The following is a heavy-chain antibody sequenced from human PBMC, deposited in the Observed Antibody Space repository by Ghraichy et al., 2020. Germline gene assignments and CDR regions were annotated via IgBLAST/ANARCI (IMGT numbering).Heavy chain of an antibody. CDR2: IYGNSRTI. CDR1: GFTFSTYS. CDR3: ARDIYWALYD. Sequence: GESLNISCAASGFTFSTYSMNWVRQAPGKGLEWVSYIYGNSRTIYYADSVKGRFTISRDNAKNSLYLQMNSLRDEDTGVYYCARDIYWALYDWGQGTLVTVSS. V-gene: IGHV3-48*02. D-gene: IGHD2-8*02. J-gene: IGHJ4*02.